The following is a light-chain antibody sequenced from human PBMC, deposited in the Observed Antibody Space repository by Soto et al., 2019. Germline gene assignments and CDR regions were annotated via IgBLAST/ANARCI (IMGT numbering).Light chain of an antibody. J-gene: IGKJ4*01. V-gene: IGKV3-11*01. CDR2: DAS. Sequence: EIVLTQSPATLSLSPGERATLSCRASQSVSSYLAWYQQKPGQAPRLLIYDASNRATGIPSRFSGSGSGTEFTLTISSLEPEDFAVYYCQQRRSWPLTFGGGTKVEIK. CDR1: QSVSSY. CDR3: QQRRSWPLT.